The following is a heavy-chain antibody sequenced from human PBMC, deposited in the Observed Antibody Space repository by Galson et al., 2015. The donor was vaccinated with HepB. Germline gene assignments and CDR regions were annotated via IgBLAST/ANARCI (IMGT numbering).Heavy chain of an antibody. V-gene: IGHV3-23*01. J-gene: IGHJ4*02. CDR2: ITPSGDNT. CDR3: AKVFPEKTAGWYRQALYYFDS. Sequence: SLRLSCAASGFTFSYYGMSWVRQAPGKGLEWISAITPSGDNTYSADSMKGRFTISRDNSRNTLFLQMNSLRAGDTAIYFCAKVFPEKTAGWYRQALYYFDSWGQGTRVTVSS. CDR1: GFTFSYYG. D-gene: IGHD6-19*01.